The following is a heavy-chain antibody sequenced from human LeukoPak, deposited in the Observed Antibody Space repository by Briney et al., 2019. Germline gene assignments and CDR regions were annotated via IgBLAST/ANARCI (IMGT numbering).Heavy chain of an antibody. CDR2: ISWNSGSI. V-gene: IGHV3-9*03. J-gene: IGHJ4*02. D-gene: IGHD2-15*01. Sequence: GGSLRLSCAASGFTFDDYAMHWVRQAPGKGLEWVSGISWNSGSIGYADSVKGRFTISRDNAKNSLYLQMNSLRAEDMALYYCAKDHSGLFYSYFDYWGQGTLVTVSS. CDR1: GFTFDDYA. CDR3: AKDHSGLFYSYFDY.